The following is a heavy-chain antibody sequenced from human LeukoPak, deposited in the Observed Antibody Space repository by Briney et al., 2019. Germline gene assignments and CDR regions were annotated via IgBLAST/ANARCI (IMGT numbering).Heavy chain of an antibody. J-gene: IGHJ3*02. CDR2: ISSSGSTI. CDR3: ARSRGVIVFGVHADAFDI. CDR1: GFTFSSYE. D-gene: IGHD3-10*01. Sequence: GGSLRLSCAASGFTFSSYEMNWVRQAPGKGLEWVSYISSSGSTIYYADSVKGRFTISRDNAKNSLYLQMNSLRAEDTAVYFCARSRGVIVFGVHADAFDIWGQGTVVTVSS. V-gene: IGHV3-48*03.